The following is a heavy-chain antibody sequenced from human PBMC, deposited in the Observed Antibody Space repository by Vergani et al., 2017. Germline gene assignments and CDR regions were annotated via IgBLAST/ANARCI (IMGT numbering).Heavy chain of an antibody. CDR3: AKDFIVVVVAATGWGFDY. D-gene: IGHD2-15*01. V-gene: IGHV3-30*02. CDR1: GFIFSLYI. Sequence: VQVVESGGDLVQRGGSLRLSCAASGFIFSLYIMKWARQAPGKGLEWVAFIRYDGSNKYYADSVKGRFTISRDNSKNTLYLQMNSLRAEDTAVYYCAKDFIVVVVAATGWGFDYWGQGTLVTVSS. J-gene: IGHJ4*02. CDR2: IRYDGSNK.